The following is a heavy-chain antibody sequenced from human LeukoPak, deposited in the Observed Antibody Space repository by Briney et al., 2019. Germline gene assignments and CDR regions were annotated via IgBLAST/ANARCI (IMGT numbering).Heavy chain of an antibody. CDR3: AHRRYDYVWGSWGAFDI. CDR1: GFSLSTSGVG. J-gene: IGHJ3*02. CDR2: IYWNDDK. D-gene: IGHD3-16*01. Sequence: SGPTLVNPTQTLTLTCTFSGFSLSTSGVGVGWIRQPPGKALEWLALIYWNDDKRYSPSLKSRLTITKDTSKNQVVLTMTNMDPVDTATYYCAHRRYDYVWGSWGAFDIWGQGTMVTVSS. V-gene: IGHV2-5*01.